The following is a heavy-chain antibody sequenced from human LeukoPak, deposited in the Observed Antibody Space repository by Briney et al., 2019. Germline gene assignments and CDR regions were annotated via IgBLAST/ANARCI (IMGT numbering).Heavy chain of an antibody. CDR2: INHSGST. CDR3: ARLGSYHDF. Sequence: SETLSLTCAVYGGSFSGCYWSWIRQPPGKGLEWIGEINHSGSTNYNPSLKSRVTISVDTSRNHLSLKLTSVTAADTAVYFCARLGSYHDFWGQGALVTVSS. D-gene: IGHD1-26*01. V-gene: IGHV4-34*01. J-gene: IGHJ4*02. CDR1: GGSFSGCY.